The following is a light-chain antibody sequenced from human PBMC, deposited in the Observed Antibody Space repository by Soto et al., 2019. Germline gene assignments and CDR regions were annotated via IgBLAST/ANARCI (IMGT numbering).Light chain of an antibody. CDR3: STYAGSNIFVV. V-gene: IGLV2-8*01. J-gene: IGLJ2*01. Sequence: QSVLTQPPSASGSPGQSVTISCTGTSSDVGGYNYVSWYQQHPGKAPKLMIYDVSKRPSGVPDRFSGSKSGNTASLTVSGLQAEDEDDYYCSTYAGSNIFVVFGGGTKLTVL. CDR2: DVS. CDR1: SSDVGGYNY.